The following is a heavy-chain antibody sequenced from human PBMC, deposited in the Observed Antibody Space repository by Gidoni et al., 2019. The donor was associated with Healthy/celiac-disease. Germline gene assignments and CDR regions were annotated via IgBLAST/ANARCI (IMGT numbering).Heavy chain of an antibody. D-gene: IGHD4-17*01. CDR3: ARLPPTTVTTDDAFDI. Sequence: QLQLQESGPGLVKPSETLSLTCTVSGGSIRSSSYYWGWIRQPPGKGLEWIGSIYYSGSTYYNPSLKSRVTISVDTSKNQFSLKLSSVTAADTAVYYCARLPPTTVTTDDAFDIWGQGTMVTVSS. V-gene: IGHV4-39*01. CDR1: GGSIRSSSYY. J-gene: IGHJ3*02. CDR2: IYYSGST.